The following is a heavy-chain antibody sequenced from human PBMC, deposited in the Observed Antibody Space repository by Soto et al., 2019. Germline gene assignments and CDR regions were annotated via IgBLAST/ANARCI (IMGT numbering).Heavy chain of an antibody. Sequence: SETLSLTCAVYSGSFSTYYWNWIRQPPGKGLEWIGEINHSGTTNYNPSLKSRVTISVDTSKNQFSLRLTSVTAADTAVYYCARGSTFWSGYSSFGMDVWGQGTTVTVPS. CDR3: ARGSTFWSGYSSFGMDV. J-gene: IGHJ6*02. CDR1: SGSFSTYY. CDR2: INHSGTT. V-gene: IGHV4-34*01. D-gene: IGHD3-3*01.